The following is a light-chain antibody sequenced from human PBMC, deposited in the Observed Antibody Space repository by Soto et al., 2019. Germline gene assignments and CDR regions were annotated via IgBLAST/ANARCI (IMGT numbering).Light chain of an antibody. V-gene: IGKV1-5*03. CDR3: QQYNSYSRT. CDR1: QSISTW. J-gene: IGKJ1*01. CDR2: KAS. Sequence: DIQMTQSPSTLSASVGDRVTITCRASQSISTWLAWYQQKPGKAPKLLIYKASSLESGVPSRFSGSGFGTEFTLTISSVQPYDFATYYCQQYNSYSRTFGQGPKVEIK.